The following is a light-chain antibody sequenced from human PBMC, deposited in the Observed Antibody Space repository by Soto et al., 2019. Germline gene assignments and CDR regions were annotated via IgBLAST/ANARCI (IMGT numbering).Light chain of an antibody. V-gene: IGLV1-51*01. CDR3: GAWDGRLGGV. CDR1: TSNIGKNY. CDR2: DTY. Sequence: QSVLTQPPSVSAAPGQKVTIPCSGNTSNIGKNYVSWYQQFPGTAPKLLIYDTYERPSGVPDRFSASKSGTSATLVITGLQAGDEADYYCGAWDGRLGGVFGGGTKLTVL. J-gene: IGLJ3*02.